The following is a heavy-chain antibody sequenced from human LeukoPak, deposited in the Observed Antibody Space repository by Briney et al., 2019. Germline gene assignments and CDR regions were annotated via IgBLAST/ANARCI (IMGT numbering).Heavy chain of an antibody. V-gene: IGHV1-46*01. Sequence: ASVKVSCKASGYTFTSYYMHWVRQAPGQGLEWMGIINPSGGSTSYAQKFQGRVTMTRDTSTSTVYMELSSLRSEGTAVYYCARDVTGDIAVAGSLDYWGQGTLVTVSS. CDR3: ARDVTGDIAVAGSLDY. CDR2: INPSGGST. J-gene: IGHJ4*02. CDR1: GYTFTSYY. D-gene: IGHD6-19*01.